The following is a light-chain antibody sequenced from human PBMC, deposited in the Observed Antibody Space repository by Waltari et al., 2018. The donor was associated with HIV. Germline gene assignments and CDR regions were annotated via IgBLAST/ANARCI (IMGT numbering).Light chain of an antibody. J-gene: IGLJ2*01. Sequence: QSVLTQPPSVSGAPRQRVTISCSGISSNIGNNAVNWYQQLPGKAPKLLVYYDDLRPSGVSDRFSGSRSGTSASLTVSGLQADDEAEYFCSFDGGSNILVFGGGTKLTVL. CDR3: SFDGGSNILV. CDR2: YDD. CDR1: SSNIGNNA. V-gene: IGLV1-36*01.